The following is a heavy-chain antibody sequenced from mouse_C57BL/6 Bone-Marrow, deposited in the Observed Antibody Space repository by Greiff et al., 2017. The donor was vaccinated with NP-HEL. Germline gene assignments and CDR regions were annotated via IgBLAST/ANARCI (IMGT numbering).Heavy chain of an antibody. CDR2: IRNKANGYTT. J-gene: IGHJ2*01. CDR3: ARYGELGPFDY. V-gene: IGHV7-3*01. Sequence: EVKLQESGGGLVQPGGSPSLSCAASGFTFTDYYMSWVRQPPGKALEWLGFIRNKANGYTTEYSASVKGRFTISRDNSQSILYLQMNALRAEDSATYYCARYGELGPFDYWGQGTTLTVSS. D-gene: IGHD4-1*01. CDR1: GFTFTDYY.